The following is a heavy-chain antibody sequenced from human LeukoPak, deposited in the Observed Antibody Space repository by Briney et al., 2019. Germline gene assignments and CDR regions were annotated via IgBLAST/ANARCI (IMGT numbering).Heavy chain of an antibody. CDR3: ARVDPHDSSAYYYYMDV. CDR2: IIPIFGTA. V-gene: IGHV1-69*13. CDR1: GATFISYA. Sequence: RGASVKVSCKASGATFISYAMSWVRQAPGQGLEWMGGIIPIFGTANYAQKFQGRVTITADESTSTAYMELSSLRSEDTAVYYCARVDPHDSSAYYYYMDVWGKGTTVTISS. J-gene: IGHJ6*03. D-gene: IGHD3-22*01.